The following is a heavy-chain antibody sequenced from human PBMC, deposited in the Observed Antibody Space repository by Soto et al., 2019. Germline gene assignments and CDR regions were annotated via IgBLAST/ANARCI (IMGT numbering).Heavy chain of an antibody. J-gene: IGHJ6*02. Sequence: GGSLRLSCTASGFTFGDYAMSWVRQATGEGLEWVGFIRSKAYGGTTEYAASVKGRFTISRDDSKSIAYLQMNSLKTEDTAVYYCTRPYCRSTSCYSYYYYAMDVWGQGTTVTVS. V-gene: IGHV3-49*04. CDR1: GFTFGDYA. D-gene: IGHD2-2*01. CDR3: TRPYCRSTSCYSYYYYAMDV. CDR2: IRSKAYGGTT.